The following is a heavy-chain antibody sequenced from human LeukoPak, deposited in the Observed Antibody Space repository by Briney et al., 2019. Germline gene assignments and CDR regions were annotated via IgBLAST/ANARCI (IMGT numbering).Heavy chain of an antibody. CDR1: GFTFSSYA. D-gene: IGHD6-19*01. V-gene: IGHV3-23*01. Sequence: GGSLRLSCAASGFTFSSYAVNWVRQAPGKGLEWVSVISGSGGSTYYADSVKGRFTISRDSSENTLYLQMNSLRAEDTAVYYCAQHNSGIGFDPWGQGTLVTVSS. J-gene: IGHJ5*02. CDR2: ISGSGGST. CDR3: AQHNSGIGFDP.